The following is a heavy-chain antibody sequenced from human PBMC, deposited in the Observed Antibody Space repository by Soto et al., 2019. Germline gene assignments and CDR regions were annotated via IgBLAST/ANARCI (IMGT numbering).Heavy chain of an antibody. Sequence: QVQLVESGGGLVKPGGSLRLSCAASGFTFSDYYMSWIRQAPGKGLEWVSYISSSSSYTNYADSVKGRFTISRDNAKNSLYLQTNSLRAEDTAVYYCARLPNYYDSSGYSYNWFDPWGQGTLVTVSS. D-gene: IGHD3-22*01. CDR3: ARLPNYYDSSGYSYNWFDP. CDR2: ISSSSSYT. CDR1: GFTFSDYY. J-gene: IGHJ5*02. V-gene: IGHV3-11*05.